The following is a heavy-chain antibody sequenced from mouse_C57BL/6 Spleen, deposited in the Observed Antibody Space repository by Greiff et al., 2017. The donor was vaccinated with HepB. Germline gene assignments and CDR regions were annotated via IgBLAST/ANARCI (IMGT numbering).Heavy chain of an antibody. CDR1: GYAFSSSW. CDR2: IYPGDGDT. V-gene: IGHV1-82*01. Sequence: VQLQESGPELVKPGASVKISCKASGYAFSSSWMNWVKQRPGKGLEWIGRIYPGDGDTHYHGKFKGKATLTADKSSSTAYMQLSSLTSEDSAVYCCARGDYDYDEYAMDYWGQGTSVTVSS. D-gene: IGHD2-4*01. CDR3: ARGDYDYDEYAMDY. J-gene: IGHJ4*01.